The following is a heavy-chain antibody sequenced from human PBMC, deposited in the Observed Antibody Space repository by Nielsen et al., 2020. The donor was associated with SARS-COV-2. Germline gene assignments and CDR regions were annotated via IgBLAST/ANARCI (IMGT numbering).Heavy chain of an antibody. CDR3: ARGARN. CDR1: GGSISGSNYY. J-gene: IGHJ4*02. Sequence: SETLSLICAVSGGSISGSNYYWSWIRQFPGKGLEWIGYILYNGTTYYSWPLKSRLTISLDTSKNQFSLKLASVTVADTAVYYCARGARNWGQGALVTVAS. V-gene: IGHV4-31*11. CDR2: ILYNGTT.